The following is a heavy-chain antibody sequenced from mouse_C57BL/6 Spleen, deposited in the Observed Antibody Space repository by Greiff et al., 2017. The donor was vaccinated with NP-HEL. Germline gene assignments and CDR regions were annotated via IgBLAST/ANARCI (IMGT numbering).Heavy chain of an antibody. V-gene: IGHV1-69*01. D-gene: IGHD2-4*01. CDR1: GYTFTSYW. CDR2: IDPSDSYT. CDR3: ARSNDYYYFDY. J-gene: IGHJ2*01. Sequence: VQLQQPGAELVMPGASVKLSCKASGYTFTSYWMHWVKQRPGQGLEWIGGIDPSDSYTNYNQKFKGKSTLTVDKSSSTAYMQLSSLTSEDSAVYYCARSNDYYYFDYWGQGTTLTVSS.